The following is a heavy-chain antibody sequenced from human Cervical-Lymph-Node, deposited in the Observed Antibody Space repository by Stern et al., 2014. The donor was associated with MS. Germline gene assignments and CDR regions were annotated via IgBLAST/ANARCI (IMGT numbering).Heavy chain of an antibody. V-gene: IGHV4-59*01. J-gene: IGHJ4*01. CDR1: GGSIRSYY. Sequence: QVQLQESGPGLVKPSETLSLTCTVFGGSIRSYYWSWIRQPPGKGLQWIGSIYYSGSTNYDPSLKSRLTISVDTSRNHFSLQLTSVTSADTAVYYCARAVLGASYYFDYWGHGSLVTVS. CDR3: ARAVLGASYYFDY. D-gene: IGHD3-10*01. CDR2: IYYSGST.